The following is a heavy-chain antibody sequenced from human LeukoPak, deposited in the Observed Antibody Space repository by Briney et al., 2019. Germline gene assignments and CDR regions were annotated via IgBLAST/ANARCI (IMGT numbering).Heavy chain of an antibody. V-gene: IGHV4-39*01. CDR3: ARRSHSPSVSPY. CDR2: LYYGETN. J-gene: IGHJ4*02. CDR1: GGSITTSGHY. Sequence: SETLSLTCTLSGGSITTSGHYWAWIRRPPGKGLEWLGSLYYGETNYYNPSLKSRVSVSGDTSKNQFSLEMASVTAADTAVYYCARRSHSPSVSPYWGPGTQVTVSS. D-gene: IGHD3-10*01.